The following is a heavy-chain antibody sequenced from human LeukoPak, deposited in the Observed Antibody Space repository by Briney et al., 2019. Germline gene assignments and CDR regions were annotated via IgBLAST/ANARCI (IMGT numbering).Heavy chain of an antibody. D-gene: IGHD3-10*01. Sequence: SETLSLTCTVSGGSISSSSYYWGWIRQPPGKGLEWIGSIYYSGSTYYNPSLKSRVTISVDTSKNQFSLKLSSVTAADTAVYYCARRYGSDPYYFDYWGQGTLVTVSS. V-gene: IGHV4-39*07. CDR3: ARRYGSDPYYFDY. CDR2: IYYSGST. CDR1: GGSISSSSYY. J-gene: IGHJ4*02.